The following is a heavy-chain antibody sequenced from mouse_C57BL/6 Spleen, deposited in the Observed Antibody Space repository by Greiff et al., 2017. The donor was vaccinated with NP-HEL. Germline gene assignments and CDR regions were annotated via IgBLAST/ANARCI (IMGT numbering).Heavy chain of an antibody. CDR3: ARARSTTRYAMDY. V-gene: IGHV1-54*01. J-gene: IGHJ4*01. D-gene: IGHD1-1*01. Sequence: QVQLQQSGAELVRPGTSVKVSCKASGYAFTNYLIEWVKQRPGQGLEWIGVINPGSGGTNYNEKFKGKATLTADKSSSTAYMQLSSLTSEDSAVSFCARARSTTRYAMDYWGQGTSVTVSS. CDR2: INPGSGGT. CDR1: GYAFTNYL.